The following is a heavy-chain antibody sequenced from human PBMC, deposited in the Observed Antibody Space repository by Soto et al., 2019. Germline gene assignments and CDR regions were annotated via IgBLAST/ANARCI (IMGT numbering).Heavy chain of an antibody. CDR1: GGTFSRYS. D-gene: IGHD2-2*01. CDR2: IIPIFGIA. J-gene: IGHJ6*02. CDR3: AREDRDRETGLVPAAIDGMDV. V-gene: IGHV1-69*08. Sequence: QVQLVQSGAEVKKPGSSVKVSCKASGGTFSRYSITWVRQAPGHGLEWIGRIIPIFGIASYAQKFQGRVTIPADDSTSTAYMELSSLRSDDTAVYYCAREDRDRETGLVPAAIDGMDVWGQGTTVTVSS.